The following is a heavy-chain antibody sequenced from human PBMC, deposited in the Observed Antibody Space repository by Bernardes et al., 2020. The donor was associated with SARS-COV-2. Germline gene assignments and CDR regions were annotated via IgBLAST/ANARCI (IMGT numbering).Heavy chain of an antibody. Sequence: ASVKVSCKASGNTFIGDVVNWVRQAPGQRLEWMGWIKVYNGDIKHSQRFQGRVTITRDTSASIVYMEMRSLRSEDTAVYYCARESVVGDTDGMDVWGQGTTVTVSS. D-gene: IGHD1-26*01. CDR2: IKVYNGDI. CDR3: ARESVVGDTDGMDV. V-gene: IGHV1-3*01. CDR1: GNTFIGDV. J-gene: IGHJ6*02.